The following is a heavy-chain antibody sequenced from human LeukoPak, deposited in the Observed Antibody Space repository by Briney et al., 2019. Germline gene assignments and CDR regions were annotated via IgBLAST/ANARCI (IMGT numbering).Heavy chain of an antibody. CDR1: GFTFSSYA. D-gene: IGHD2-2*01. Sequence: PGGSLRLSCAASGFTFSSYAMSWVRQAPGKGLEWVSAISGSGGSTYYADSVKGRFTISRDNSKNPLYLQMNSLRAEDTAVYYCAKSHCSSTSCFPTTLDYWGQGTLVTVSS. CDR3: AKSHCSSTSCFPTTLDY. J-gene: IGHJ4*02. CDR2: ISGSGGST. V-gene: IGHV3-23*01.